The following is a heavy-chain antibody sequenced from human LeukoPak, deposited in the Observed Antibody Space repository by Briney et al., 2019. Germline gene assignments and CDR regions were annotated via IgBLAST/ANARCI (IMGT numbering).Heavy chain of an antibody. CDR3: AKVAYGHSGGSWDEADYYYYGMDV. Sequence: GGSLRLSCSASGFTFSSYAMHWVRQAPGKGLEYVSAISSNGGSTYYADSVKGRFTISRDNSKNTLYLQMSSLRAEDTAVYYCAKVAYGHSGGSWDEADYYYYGMDVWGKGTTVTVSS. CDR2: ISSNGGST. J-gene: IGHJ6*04. D-gene: IGHD2-15*01. CDR1: GFTFSSYA. V-gene: IGHV3-64D*06.